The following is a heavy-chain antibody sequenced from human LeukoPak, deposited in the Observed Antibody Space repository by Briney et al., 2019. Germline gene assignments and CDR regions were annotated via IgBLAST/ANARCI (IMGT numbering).Heavy chain of an antibody. V-gene: IGHV3-30-3*01. CDR1: GFTFSSYA. D-gene: IGHD6-13*01. CDR3: ARGAKYGYSSSWYPY. Sequence: GRSLRLSCAASGFTFSSYAMHWVRQAPGKGLEWVAVISYDGSNKYYADSVKGRFTISRDNSKNTLYLQMNSLRAEDTAVYYCARGAKYGYSSSWYPYWGQGTLVTVSS. CDR2: ISYDGSNK. J-gene: IGHJ4*02.